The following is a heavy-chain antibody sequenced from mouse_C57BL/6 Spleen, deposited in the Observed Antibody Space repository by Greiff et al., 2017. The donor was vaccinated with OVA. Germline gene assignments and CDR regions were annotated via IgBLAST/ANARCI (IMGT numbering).Heavy chain of an antibody. D-gene: IGHD2-1*01. CDR2: INPNNGGT. J-gene: IGHJ4*01. V-gene: IGHV1-22*01. Sequence: EVQLQESGPELVKPGASVKMSCKASGYTFTDYDMHWVKQSHGKSLEWIGEINPNNGGTSYNQKFKGKATLTVNTSSSTAYMELRSLTSEDSAVYYCARNYYDYDAMDYWGQGTSVTVSS. CDR1: GYTFTDYD. CDR3: ARNYYDYDAMDY.